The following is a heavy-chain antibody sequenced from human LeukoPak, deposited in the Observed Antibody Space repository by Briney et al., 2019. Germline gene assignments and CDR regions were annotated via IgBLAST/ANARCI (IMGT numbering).Heavy chain of an antibody. CDR1: GFTVSSNY. J-gene: IGHJ4*02. CDR2: ISSSSSYI. D-gene: IGHD3-22*01. CDR3: ARGLISPKTMIVWYFDY. V-gene: IGHV3-21*01. Sequence: GGSLRLSCAASGFTVSSNYMSWVRQAPGKGLEWVSSISSSSSYIYYADSVKGRFTISRDNAKNSLYLQMNSLRAEDTAVYYCARGLISPKTMIVWYFDYWGQGTLVTVSS.